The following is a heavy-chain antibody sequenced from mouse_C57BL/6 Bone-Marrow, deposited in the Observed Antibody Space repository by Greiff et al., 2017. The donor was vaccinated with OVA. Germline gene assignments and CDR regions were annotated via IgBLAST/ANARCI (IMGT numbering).Heavy chain of an antibody. CDR3: ARPFPFITTVRGYAMDY. J-gene: IGHJ4*01. Sequence: VQLQQSGAELMKPGASVKLSCKATGYTFTGYWIEWVKQRPGHGLEWIGEILPGSGSTNYNEKFKGKAPFTAETSSNTAYMQLSSLTTEDSAIYYCARPFPFITTVRGYAMDYWGQGTSVTVSS. D-gene: IGHD1-1*01. CDR2: ILPGSGST. V-gene: IGHV1-9*01. CDR1: GYTFTGYW.